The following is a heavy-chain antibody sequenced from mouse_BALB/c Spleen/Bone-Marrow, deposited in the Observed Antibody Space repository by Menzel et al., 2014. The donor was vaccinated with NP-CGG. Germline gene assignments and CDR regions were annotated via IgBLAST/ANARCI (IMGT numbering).Heavy chain of an antibody. CDR3: TSRGITTGDFDY. D-gene: IGHD2-4*01. V-gene: IGHV1-5*01. J-gene: IGHJ2*01. CDR1: GYTFTSYW. Sequence: VQLQQSGTILARPGASVKLSCKASGYTFTSYWMHWIKQRPGQGLEWIGAIYPGSGDTNYTQKFKAKARLTAVTSTSTAYMKLSSLTNEDSAVYYCTSRGITTGDFDYWGQGTTLTVSS. CDR2: IYPGSGDT.